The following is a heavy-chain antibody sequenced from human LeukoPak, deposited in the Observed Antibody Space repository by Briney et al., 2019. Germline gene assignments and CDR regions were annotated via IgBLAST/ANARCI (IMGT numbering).Heavy chain of an antibody. V-gene: IGHV3-9*01. D-gene: IGHD2-8*01. CDR3: AKDRGTVYLYYFDY. J-gene: IGHJ4*02. CDR2: ISWNSGSI. CDR1: GFTLDYYA. Sequence: PGRSLRLSCAAYGFTLDYYAMQSVRQARGRGLECDSGISWNSGSIGYGDSVKGRFTISRDNAKNSLYLQMNSLRAEDTALYYCAKDRGTVYLYYFDYWGQGTLVTVSS.